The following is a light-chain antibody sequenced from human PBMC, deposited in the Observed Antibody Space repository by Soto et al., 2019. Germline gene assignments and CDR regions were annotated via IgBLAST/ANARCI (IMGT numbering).Light chain of an antibody. J-gene: IGLJ1*01. CDR3: SSYASSTPYV. V-gene: IGLV2-14*01. CDR1: SSDVGGYNY. Sequence: QSALTQPASVSGSPGQSITISCTGTSSDVGGYNYVSWYQQHPGKAPKLMIYGVSYRPSGVSNRFSGSKSGNTASLTISGLQAEDEADYYCSSYASSTPYVFGPGTKLTVL. CDR2: GVS.